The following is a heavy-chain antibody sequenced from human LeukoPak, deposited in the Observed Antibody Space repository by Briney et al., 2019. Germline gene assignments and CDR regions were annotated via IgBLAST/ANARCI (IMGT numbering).Heavy chain of an antibody. V-gene: IGHV1-2*02. J-gene: IGHJ4*02. Sequence: ASVKVSCEASGYAFTGYYLHWVRQAPGQGLEWMGWLNPNSGGTNYAQKFQGRVTMTRDTSISTAYMELSRLRSDDTAVYYCVRDRPSYYDSSVYYRENFDFWGQGTLVTVSS. CDR1: GYAFTGYY. CDR3: VRDRPSYYDSSVYYRENFDF. CDR2: LNPNSGGT. D-gene: IGHD3-22*01.